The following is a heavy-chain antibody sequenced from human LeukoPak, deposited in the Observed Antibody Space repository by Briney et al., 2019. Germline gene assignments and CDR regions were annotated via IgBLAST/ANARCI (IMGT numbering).Heavy chain of an antibody. D-gene: IGHD3-10*01. J-gene: IGHJ4*02. CDR3: AKVRRYYGSGSPNYFDY. V-gene: IGHV3-23*01. CDR2: ISGSGGST. CDR1: GFTFSSYA. Sequence: GGSLRLSCAASGFTFSSYAMSWVRQAPGKGLEWVSAISGSGGSTYYADSVKGRFTNSRDNSKNTLYLQMNSLRAEDTAVYYCAKVRRYYGSGSPNYFDYWGQGTLVTVSS.